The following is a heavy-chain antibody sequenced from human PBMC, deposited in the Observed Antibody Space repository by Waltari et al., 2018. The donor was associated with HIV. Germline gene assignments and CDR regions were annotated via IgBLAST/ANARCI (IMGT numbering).Heavy chain of an antibody. Sequence: EVQLVESGGGLVQPGGSLRLSCAASGFTVSSTYMSWVRQAPGKGLEWVSVSYSGGSTYYADSVKGRFTISRDNSKNTLYLQMNSLRAEDTAVYYCASIAYCGGDCYPRGMDVWGQGTTVTVSS. CDR2: SYSGGST. D-gene: IGHD2-21*02. CDR3: ASIAYCGGDCYPRGMDV. V-gene: IGHV3-66*01. J-gene: IGHJ6*02. CDR1: GFTVSSTY.